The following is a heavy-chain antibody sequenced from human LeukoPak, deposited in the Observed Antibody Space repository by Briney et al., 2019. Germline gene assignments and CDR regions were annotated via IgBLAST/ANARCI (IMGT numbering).Heavy chain of an antibody. CDR2: ISYDGSNK. J-gene: IGHJ6*02. CDR3: ARGGIVVVTAIIDYYYYGMDV. CDR1: GFTFSSYA. V-gene: IGHV3-30-3*01. D-gene: IGHD2-21*02. Sequence: SGGSLRLSCAASGFTFSSYAMHWVRQAPGKGLEWVAVISYDGSNKYYADSVKGRFTISRDNSKNTLYLQRNSLRAEDTAVYYCARGGIVVVTAIIDYYYYGMDVWGQGTTVTVSS.